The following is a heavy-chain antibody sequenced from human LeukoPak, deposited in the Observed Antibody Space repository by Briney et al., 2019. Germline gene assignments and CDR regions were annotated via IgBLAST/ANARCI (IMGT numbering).Heavy chain of an antibody. D-gene: IGHD3-9*01. CDR3: AKDGGEYYDILAGYYPRLYYMDV. J-gene: IGHJ6*03. CDR2: ISGSGGST. V-gene: IGHV3-23*01. CDR1: GFTFSSSA. Sequence: GGSLRLSWAASGFTFSSSAMSWVRQAPGKGPEWVSAISGSGGSTYYADSVKGRFTIPRDNSKNTLYLQMNSLRAEDTAVYYCAKDGGEYYDILAGYYPRLYYMDVWGKGTTVTISS.